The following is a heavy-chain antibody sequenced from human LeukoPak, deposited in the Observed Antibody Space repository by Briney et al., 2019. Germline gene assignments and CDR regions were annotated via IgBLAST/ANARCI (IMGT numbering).Heavy chain of an antibody. Sequence: GGSLRLSCAASGFTFSSYSMDWVRQAPGKGLEWVSSISSSSSYIYYADSVKGRFTISRDNSKNTLYLQMNSLRAEDTAVYYCAKDLSPSLLRGFDYWGQGTLVTVSS. CDR3: AKDLSPSLLRGFDY. J-gene: IGHJ4*02. V-gene: IGHV3-21*04. CDR1: GFTFSSYS. CDR2: ISSSSSYI. D-gene: IGHD3-22*01.